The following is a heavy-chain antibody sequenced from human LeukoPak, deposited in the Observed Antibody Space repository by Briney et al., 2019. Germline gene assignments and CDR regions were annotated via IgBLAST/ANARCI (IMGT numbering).Heavy chain of an antibody. CDR2: ISSDGTKK. Sequence: GGSLRLSCAASGFTFSDYYMSWVRQAPGKGLEWVAIISSDGTKKYYADSVKGRFTISRDISNNTLYLQMNSLRVDDTAVYYCAKQRSVFGVGWAAFDIWGQGTMVTVSS. J-gene: IGHJ3*02. V-gene: IGHV3-30*18. CDR3: AKQRSVFGVGWAAFDI. CDR1: GFTFSDYY. D-gene: IGHD3-3*01.